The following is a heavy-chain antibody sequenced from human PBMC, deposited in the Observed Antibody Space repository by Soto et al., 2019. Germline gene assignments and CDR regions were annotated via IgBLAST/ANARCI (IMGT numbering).Heavy chain of an antibody. CDR3: VRARTTWTDSFLDF. CDR1: EFSFSRYA. CDR2: LGPDGRNT. V-gene: IGHV3-23*01. Sequence: PGGSLRLSCVASEFSFSRYAMTWVRQAAGKGLQWVAGLGPDGRNTFYGESVRGRFTISRDTSRNTLYLQMSSLRAEDPAVYFCVRARTTWTDSFLDFGDPEIQVAVSS. D-gene: IGHD4-17*01. J-gene: IGHJ4*01.